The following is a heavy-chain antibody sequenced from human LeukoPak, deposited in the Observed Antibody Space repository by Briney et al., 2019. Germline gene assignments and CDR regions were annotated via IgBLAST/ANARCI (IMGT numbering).Heavy chain of an antibody. CDR3: ARDTYYYDNSGYYAIDY. CDR2: IIPIVGIA. J-gene: IGHJ4*02. D-gene: IGHD3-22*01. V-gene: IGHV1-69*04. CDR1: GGTFSCNA. Sequence: GASVKVSCKASGGTFSCNAISWVRQAPGQGLEWMGRIIPIVGIANYAQKFQGRVTITADKSPSTAYMELSSLRSEDTAVYYCARDTYYYDNSGYYAIDYWGQGTLVTVSS.